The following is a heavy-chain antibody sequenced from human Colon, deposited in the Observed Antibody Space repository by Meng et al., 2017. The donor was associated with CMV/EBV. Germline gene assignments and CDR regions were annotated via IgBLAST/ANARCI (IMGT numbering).Heavy chain of an antibody. CDR1: GFTFSTYW. Sequence: GGSLRLSCGGSGFTFSTYWMNWVRQAPGKGLEWVANINQDGTEKYFLDSVKGRFTISRDNAKKSLYLQMNSLRVEDTAVYFCARGQSSFNYNYYYGMDVWGQGTTVTVSS. V-gene: IGHV3-7*01. CDR2: INQDGTEK. CDR3: ARGQSSFNYNYYYGMDV. J-gene: IGHJ6*02.